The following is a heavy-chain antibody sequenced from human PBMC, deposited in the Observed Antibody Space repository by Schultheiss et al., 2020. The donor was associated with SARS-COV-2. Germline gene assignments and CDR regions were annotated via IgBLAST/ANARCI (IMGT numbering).Heavy chain of an antibody. CDR1: GFTFDDYA. J-gene: IGHJ4*02. V-gene: IGHV3-9*01. Sequence: GGSLRLSCAASGFTFDDYAMHWVRQAPGKGLEWVSGISWNSGSIGYADSVKGRFTISRDNAKNSLYLQMNSLRAEDTALYYCAKAQNYDILTGFSYWGQGTLVNVSS. CDR2: ISWNSGSI. CDR3: AKAQNYDILTGFSY. D-gene: IGHD3-9*01.